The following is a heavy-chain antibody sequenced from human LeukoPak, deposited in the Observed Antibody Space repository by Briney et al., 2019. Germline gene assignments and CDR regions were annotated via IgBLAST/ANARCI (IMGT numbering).Heavy chain of an antibody. Sequence: RSLPCTVSGGSITSGGYYGSGFRQRPGEGAGGIGYTFYRGTPYYNPSLKSRVTISLARSKNQFSLNVSSVTAADTAMYYAARGKGYDSPSGAFDIWGHGAKVTVSS. CDR2: TFYRGTP. CDR1: GGSITSGGYY. D-gene: IGHD3-9*01. CDR3: ARGKGYDSPSGAFDI. J-gene: IGHJ3*02. V-gene: IGHV4-30-2*01.